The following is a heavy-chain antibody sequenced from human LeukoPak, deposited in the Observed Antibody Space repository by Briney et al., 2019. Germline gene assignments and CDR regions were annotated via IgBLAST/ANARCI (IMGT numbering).Heavy chain of an antibody. D-gene: IGHD3-10*01. J-gene: IGHJ5*02. V-gene: IGHV4-30-2*03. Sequence: SETLSLTCAVSGGSISSGGYSYHWIRQPPGKGLEWIGYIYNSGSTSYNPSLKSRVTISIDPSKNQFSLKLSSVTAADTAVYYCARNQYYYGSKNYGVPNWFDPWGQGTLVTVSS. CDR2: IYNSGST. CDR1: GGSISSGGYS. CDR3: ARNQYYYGSKNYGVPNWFDP.